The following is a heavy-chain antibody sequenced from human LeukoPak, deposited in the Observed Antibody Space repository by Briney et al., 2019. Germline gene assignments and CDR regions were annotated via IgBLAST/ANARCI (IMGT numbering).Heavy chain of an antibody. D-gene: IGHD3-10*01. V-gene: IGHV3-9*01. CDR1: GFTFDDYA. CDR2: ISWNSGSI. CDR3: AKDTSSGSYWSGMDV. J-gene: IGHJ6*02. Sequence: GRSLRLSCAASGFTFDDYAMHWVRQAPGKGLEWVSGISWNSGSIGYADSVKGQFTISRDNAKNSLYLQMNSLRAEDTALYYCAKDTSSGSYWSGMDVWGQGTTVTVSS.